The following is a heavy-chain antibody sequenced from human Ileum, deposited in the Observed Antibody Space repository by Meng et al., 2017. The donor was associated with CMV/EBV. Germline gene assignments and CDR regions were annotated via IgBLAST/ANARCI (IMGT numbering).Heavy chain of an antibody. CDR3: GDPPAGY. J-gene: IGHJ4*02. CDR2: IFHSGAT. Sequence: LSLTCFVSGGSLLGTDWWNWVRQPPGGGLEWIGEIFHSGATNYTPSLKSRVTISIDNSKNQFSLKLTSVTAADTAVYFCGDPPAGYWGQGVLVTVSS. V-gene: IGHV4-4*01. CDR1: GGSLLGTDW.